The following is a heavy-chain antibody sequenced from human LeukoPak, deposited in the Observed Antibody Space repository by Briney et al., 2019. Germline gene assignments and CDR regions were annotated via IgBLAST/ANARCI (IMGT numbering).Heavy chain of an antibody. V-gene: IGHV3-23*01. CDR1: GFTFSSYA. D-gene: IGHD4-17*01. CDR3: AKKKTSSTVTGFDY. CDR2: ISGSGGST. J-gene: IGHJ4*02. Sequence: PGGSLRLSCAASGFTFSSYAMSWVRQAPGKGLEWVSAISGSGGSTYYADSVKGRFTISRDNSKNTLYLQMNSLRADDTAVYYCAKKKTSSTVTGFDYWGQGTLVTVSS.